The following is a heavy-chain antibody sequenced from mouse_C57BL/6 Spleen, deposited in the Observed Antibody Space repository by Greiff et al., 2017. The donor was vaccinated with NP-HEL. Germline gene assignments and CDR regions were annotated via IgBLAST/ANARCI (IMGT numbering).Heavy chain of an antibody. CDR3: ARHARYDYNYFDY. D-gene: IGHD2-4*01. Sequence: QVQLQQSGPGLVAPSQSLSITCTVSGFSLTSYGVHWVRQPPGKGLEWLVVIWSDGSTTYNSALKSRLSISKDNSKSQVFLKMNSLQTADTAMYYCARHARYDYNYFDYWGQGTTLTVSS. V-gene: IGHV2-6-1*01. CDR2: IWSDGST. J-gene: IGHJ2*01. CDR1: GFSLTSYG.